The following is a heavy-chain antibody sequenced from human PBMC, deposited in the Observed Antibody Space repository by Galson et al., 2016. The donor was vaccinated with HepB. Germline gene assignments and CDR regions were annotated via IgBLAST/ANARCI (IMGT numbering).Heavy chain of an antibody. J-gene: IGHJ4*02. CDR3: ARGHVGQQIRAPFDY. Sequence: SVKVSCKASGYTFTDYYLHWVRQAPGQGLEWMGWFHPHSGGRNSAQKFEGRLTMTRDTSNSTVFMELSGLRSNDTAVYYCARGHVGQQIRAPFDYWGRGTLVTVSS. D-gene: IGHD6-13*01. CDR2: FHPHSGGR. V-gene: IGHV1-2*02. CDR1: GYTFTDYY.